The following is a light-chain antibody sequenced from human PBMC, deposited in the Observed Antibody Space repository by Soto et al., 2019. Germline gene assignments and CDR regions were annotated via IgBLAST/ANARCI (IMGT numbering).Light chain of an antibody. V-gene: IGKV3-20*01. J-gene: IGKJ1*01. CDR1: QRVSNNY. Sequence: MVLTQSPGPVSLSRVERATLSSRASQRVSNNYLACCQQQTGQPPRRLLYGASSRATGIPDRCGGGGSGTDLIITISRLEHAEFAVYYCQQYGSSPPFTFGQGTKVDIK. CDR3: QQYGSSPPFT. CDR2: GAS.